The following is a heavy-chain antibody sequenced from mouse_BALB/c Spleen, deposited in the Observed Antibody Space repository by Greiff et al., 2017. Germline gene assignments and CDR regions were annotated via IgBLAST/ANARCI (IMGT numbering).Heavy chain of an antibody. CDR3: ADGYWYFDV. V-gene: IGHV3-2*02. CDR1: GYSITSDYA. Sequence: VQLKESGPGLVKPSQSLSLTCTVTGYSITSDYAWNWIRQFPGNKLEWMGYISYSGSTSYNPSLKSRISITRDTSKNQLFLQLNSVTTEDTATYYCADGYWYFDVWGAGTTVTVSS. CDR2: ISYSGST. J-gene: IGHJ1*01. D-gene: IGHD2-3*01.